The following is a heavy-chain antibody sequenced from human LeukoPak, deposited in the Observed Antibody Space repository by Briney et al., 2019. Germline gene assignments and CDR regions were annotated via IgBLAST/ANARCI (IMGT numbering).Heavy chain of an antibody. CDR1: GFIFKNYN. Sequence: GGSLRLSCAASGFIFKNYNIHWVRQAPGKGLEWVSYITGSSSSIYYADSVKGRFTISRDNAKNSLYLQMNSLRAEDTAVYYCASLYSSHWGQGTLVTVSS. D-gene: IGHD6-19*01. CDR3: ASLYSSH. J-gene: IGHJ4*02. V-gene: IGHV3-21*05. CDR2: ITGSSSSI.